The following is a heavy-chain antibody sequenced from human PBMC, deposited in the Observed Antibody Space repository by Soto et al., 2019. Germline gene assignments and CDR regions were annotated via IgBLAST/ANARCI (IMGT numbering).Heavy chain of an antibody. CDR1: GFIFSSYA. D-gene: IGHD2-2*01. V-gene: IGHV3-23*01. Sequence: GGSLRLSCAASGFIFSSYAMSWVRQAPGKGLEWVSAISGSGGSTYYADSVKGRFTISRDNSKNTLYLQMNSLRAEDTAVYYCAKEKISTRCRNWFDPWGQGTLVTVSS. CDR2: ISGSGGST. J-gene: IGHJ5*02. CDR3: AKEKISTRCRNWFDP.